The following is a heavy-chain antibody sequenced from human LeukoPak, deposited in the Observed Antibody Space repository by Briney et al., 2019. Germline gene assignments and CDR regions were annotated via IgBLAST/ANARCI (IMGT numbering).Heavy chain of an antibody. CDR3: ATDYPLLWFGDGYYYYYGMDV. CDR1: GYTFTSYG. D-gene: IGHD3-10*01. Sequence: ASVKVSCKASGYTFTSYGISWVRQAPGQGLEWMGWISAYNGNTNYAQKLQGRVTMTTDTSTSTAYMELRSLRSDDTAVYYCATDYPLLWFGDGYYYYYGMDVWGQGTTVTVSS. V-gene: IGHV1-18*01. CDR2: ISAYNGNT. J-gene: IGHJ6*02.